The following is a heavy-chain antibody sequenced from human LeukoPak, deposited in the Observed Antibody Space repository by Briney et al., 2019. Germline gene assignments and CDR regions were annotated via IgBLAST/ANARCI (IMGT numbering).Heavy chain of an antibody. J-gene: IGHJ3*02. D-gene: IGHD3-22*01. CDR1: GGSISSHY. CDR2: IYYSGST. Sequence: SETLSLTCTVSGGSISSHYWSWIRQPPGKGLEWIGYIYYSGSTNYNPSLKSRVTISVDTSKNQFSLKLSSVTAADTAVYYCARTRKYYYDSSGYLDAFDIWGQGTMVTVSS. CDR3: ARTRKYYYDSSGYLDAFDI. V-gene: IGHV4-59*11.